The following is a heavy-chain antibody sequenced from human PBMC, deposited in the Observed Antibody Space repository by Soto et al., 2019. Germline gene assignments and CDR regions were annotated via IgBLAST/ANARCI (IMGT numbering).Heavy chain of an antibody. CDR2: IDPSDSYI. CDR1: GYNFTNYW. Sequence: PGESLKISCKGSGYNFTNYWISWVRQMPGEGLEWMGRIDPSDSYINYSPSFQAHVTISADNSLSTAYLQWTSLEASDTAIYYCARPDSDHNDAFSLWGQGTMVTVSS. D-gene: IGHD2-21*02. CDR3: ARPDSDHNDAFSL. J-gene: IGHJ3*01. V-gene: IGHV5-10-1*01.